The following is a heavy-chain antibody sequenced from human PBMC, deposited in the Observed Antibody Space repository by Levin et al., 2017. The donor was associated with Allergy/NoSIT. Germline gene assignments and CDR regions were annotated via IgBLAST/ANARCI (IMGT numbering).Heavy chain of an antibody. CDR1: GYSFISYW. CDR3: AKIDSHSGYGLNV. D-gene: IGHD2-15*01. Sequence: GGSLRLSCQGSGYSFISYWIAWVRQMPGKGLEWMGSVYPADSDATYNPSFLGQVSISVDKSLRTAYLQWSRLKPSDTAMYYCAKIDSHSGYGLNVWGQGTTVTVSS. CDR2: VYPADSDA. V-gene: IGHV5-51*01. J-gene: IGHJ6*02.